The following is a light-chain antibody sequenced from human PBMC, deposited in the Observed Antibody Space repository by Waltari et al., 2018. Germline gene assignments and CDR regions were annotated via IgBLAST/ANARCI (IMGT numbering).Light chain of an antibody. CDR3: FSYSATTIYV. CDR1: SSDVGNHNL. CDR2: EVI. Sequence: QSALTQPASVSGSPGPSITISCPGTSSDVGNHNLVSWYQQYAGKPPQLMIYEVIKRPSGVSNRFSGSKSGNTASLTISGLQAEDEAAYYCFSYSATTIYVFGTGTKVIVL. V-gene: IGLV2-23*02. J-gene: IGLJ1*01.